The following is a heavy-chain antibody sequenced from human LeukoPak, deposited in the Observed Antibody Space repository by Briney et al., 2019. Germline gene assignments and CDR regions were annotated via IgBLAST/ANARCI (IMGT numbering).Heavy chain of an antibody. CDR1: GYTFTGYY. Sequence: ASVKVSCKASGYTFTGYYMHWVRQAPGQGLEWMGWINPNSGGTNYAQKFQGRVTMTRDTSISTAYMELSRLRSDDTAVYYCARVRGYGGNSVPYWSQGTLVTVSS. V-gene: IGHV1-2*02. CDR2: INPNSGGT. J-gene: IGHJ4*02. D-gene: IGHD4-23*01. CDR3: ARVRGYGGNSVPY.